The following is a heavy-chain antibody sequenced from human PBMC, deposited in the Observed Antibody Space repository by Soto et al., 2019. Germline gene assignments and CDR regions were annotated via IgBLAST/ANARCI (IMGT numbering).Heavy chain of an antibody. V-gene: IGHV4-34*01. CDR1: GGSFSGYY. D-gene: IGHD4-4*01. CDR2: INHSGST. Sequence: LSLTCAVYGGSFSGYYWSWIRQPPGKGLEWIGEINHSGSTNYNPSLKSRVTISVDTSKNQFSLKLSSVTAADTAVYYRARGKVRAFDIWGQGTMVTVSS. J-gene: IGHJ3*02. CDR3: ARGKVRAFDI.